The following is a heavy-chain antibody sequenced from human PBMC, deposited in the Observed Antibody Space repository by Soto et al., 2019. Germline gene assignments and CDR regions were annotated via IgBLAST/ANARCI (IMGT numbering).Heavy chain of an antibody. D-gene: IGHD7-27*01. J-gene: IGHJ4*02. V-gene: IGHV3-23*01. Sequence: GGSLRLSCAASGFTFSSYAMNWVRQAPGKGLEWVSAISGSGGSTYYADSVKGRVTISRDNSKNTLYLQMNSLRAEDTAVYYCANGFDPDPNWGEGRFDYWGQGTLVTVSS. CDR3: ANGFDPDPNWGEGRFDY. CDR2: ISGSGGST. CDR1: GFTFSSYA.